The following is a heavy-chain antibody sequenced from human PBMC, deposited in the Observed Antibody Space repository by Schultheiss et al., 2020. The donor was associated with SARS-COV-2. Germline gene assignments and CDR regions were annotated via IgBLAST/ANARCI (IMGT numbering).Heavy chain of an antibody. CDR3: ATTSGSYYQH. V-gene: IGHV4-59*06. D-gene: IGHD1-26*01. CDR1: GGSISSYY. CDR2: IFYSGIT. J-gene: IGHJ1*01. Sequence: SETLSLTCTVSGGSISSYYWSWIRQHPEKGLKWIGYIFYSGITYYKPSLKSRVSISLDTSKNQFSLKLSSVITADTAVYFFATTSGSYYQHWGQGTLVTVSS.